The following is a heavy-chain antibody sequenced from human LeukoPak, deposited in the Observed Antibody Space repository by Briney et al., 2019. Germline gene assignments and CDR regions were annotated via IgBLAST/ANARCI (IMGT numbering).Heavy chain of an antibody. CDR2: ISRGRPNI. V-gene: IGHV3-48*02. CDR1: GFTFSDYS. J-gene: IGHJ4*02. CDR3: VRDPEALDY. Sequence: GGSLRRSCVASGFTFSDYSMNWVRQAPGKGLEWVSYISRGRPNIHYAQSVKGRFTISRDSAKNSLYLQMNSLRDEDTAVYYCVRDPEALDYWGQGTLVTVSS.